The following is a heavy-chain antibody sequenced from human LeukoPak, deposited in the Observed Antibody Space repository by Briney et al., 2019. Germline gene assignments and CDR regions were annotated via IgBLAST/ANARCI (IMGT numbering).Heavy chain of an antibody. J-gene: IGHJ6*02. CDR3: ARSWRSHGMDV. Sequence: SETLSLTCTVSSGSISSYYWSWIRQPPGKGLEWIGYIYYSGSTNYNPSLKSRVTISVDTSKNQFSLKLSSVTAADTAVYYCARSWRSHGMDVWGQGTTVTVSS. V-gene: IGHV4-59*01. CDR1: SGSISSYY. D-gene: IGHD1-1*01. CDR2: IYYSGST.